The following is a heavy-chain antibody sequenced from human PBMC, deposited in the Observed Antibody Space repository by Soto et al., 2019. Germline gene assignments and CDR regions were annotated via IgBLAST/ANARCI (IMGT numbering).Heavy chain of an antibody. Sequence: ASVKVSCKASGGTFSSYASSWVRQAPGQGLEWMGGIIPIFGTANYAQKFQGRVTITADESTSTAYMELSSLRSEDTAVYYCASFRGAPDYYYGMDVWGQGTTVTVSS. CDR3: ASFRGAPDYYYGMDV. D-gene: IGHD3-16*01. V-gene: IGHV1-69*13. CDR1: GGTFSSYA. J-gene: IGHJ6*02. CDR2: IIPIFGTA.